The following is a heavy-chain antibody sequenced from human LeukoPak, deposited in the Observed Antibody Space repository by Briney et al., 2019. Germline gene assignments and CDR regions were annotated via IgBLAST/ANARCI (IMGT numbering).Heavy chain of an antibody. J-gene: IGHJ4*02. CDR3: AKDSGYSGSYYGFSSFDY. CDR2: ISGSGGST. CDR1: GFTVSSNY. D-gene: IGHD1-26*01. V-gene: IGHV3-23*01. Sequence: GGSLRLSCAASGFTVSSNYMSWVRQAPGKGLEWVSAISGSGGSTYYADSVKGRFTISRDNSKNTLYLQMNSLRAEDTAVYCCAKDSGYSGSYYGFSSFDYWGQGTLVTVSS.